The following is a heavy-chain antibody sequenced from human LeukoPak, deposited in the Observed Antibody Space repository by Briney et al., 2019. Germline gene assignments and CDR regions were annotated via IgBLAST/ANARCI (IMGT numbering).Heavy chain of an antibody. CDR3: AKDQVVDIVANDAFDI. CDR1: GFTFNTYA. J-gene: IGHJ3*02. D-gene: IGHD5-12*01. CDR2: IRGDGGGT. Sequence: GGSLRLSCAASGFTFNTYAMTWVRQAPGKGLEWVSTIRGDGGGTYYADSVKGRFTISRDNSKNTLYLQMNSLRAEDTAVYHCAKDQVVDIVANDAFDIWGQGTMVTVSS. V-gene: IGHV3-23*01.